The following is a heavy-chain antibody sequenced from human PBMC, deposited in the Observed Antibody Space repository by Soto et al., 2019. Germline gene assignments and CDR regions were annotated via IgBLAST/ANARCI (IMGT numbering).Heavy chain of an antibody. Sequence: LRLSCEASGFAFKMYYMHWVRQVPGKGPEWVSRIRDDGKITTYAESVKDRFTISRDNAKDTLYLQLDNLRSDDTRLYYCRRGPRASSYGTGAYWGQGTQVTVSS. V-gene: IGHV3-74*01. CDR3: RRGPRASSYGTGAY. CDR2: IRDDGKIT. D-gene: IGHD3-10*01. J-gene: IGHJ4*02. CDR1: GFAFKMYY.